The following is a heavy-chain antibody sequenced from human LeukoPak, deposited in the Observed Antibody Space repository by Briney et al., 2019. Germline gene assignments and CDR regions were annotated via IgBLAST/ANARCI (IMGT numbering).Heavy chain of an antibody. CDR2: INGAGSSI. J-gene: IGHJ4*02. CDR3: ARGGDYKNDY. V-gene: IGHV3-74*01. Sequence: GGSLRLSCAASGFTFSSYWMHWFRQTPGKGLVWVSRINGAGSSISYADSVKGRVTISRDNAKNTLYLQMNNLRAEGTAVYYCARGGDYKNDYWGQGTLVTVSS. CDR1: GFTFSSYW. D-gene: IGHD4-17*01.